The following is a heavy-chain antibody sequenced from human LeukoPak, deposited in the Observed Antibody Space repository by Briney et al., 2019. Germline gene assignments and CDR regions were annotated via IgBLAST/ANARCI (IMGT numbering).Heavy chain of an antibody. Sequence: GRSLRLSCAASGFTFSSYAMHWVRQAPGKGLEWVAVISYDGSNKYYADSVKGRFTISRDNSKNILYLQMNSLRVEDTAMYWCASSVTTVGAYDYWGQGAPVTVSS. CDR1: GFTFSSYA. D-gene: IGHD3-3*01. CDR2: ISYDGSNK. V-gene: IGHV3-30*14. CDR3: ASSVTTVGAYDY. J-gene: IGHJ4*02.